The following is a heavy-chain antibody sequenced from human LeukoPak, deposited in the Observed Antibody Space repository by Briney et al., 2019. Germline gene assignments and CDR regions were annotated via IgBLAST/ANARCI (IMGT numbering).Heavy chain of an antibody. V-gene: IGHV1-18*01. D-gene: IGHD6-13*01. J-gene: IGHJ5*02. CDR1: GYTFTSYG. CDR3: ARGSHTIAAAAYNWFDP. CDR2: ISAYNGNT. Sequence: ASVKVSCKASGYTFTSYGISWVRQAPGQGLEWMGWISAYNGNTNYAQKLQGRVTMTTDTPTSTAYMELRSLRSDDTAVYYCARGSHTIAAAAYNWFDPWGQGTLVTVSS.